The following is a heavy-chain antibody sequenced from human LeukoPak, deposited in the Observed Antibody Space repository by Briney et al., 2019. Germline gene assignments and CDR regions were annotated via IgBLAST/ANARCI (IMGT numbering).Heavy chain of an antibody. V-gene: IGHV1-2*02. CDR1: GYTFTGYY. D-gene: IGHD6-19*01. Sequence: ASVKVSCKASGYTFTGYYMHWVRQAPGQGLEWMGWINPNSGGTNYAQKFQGRVTMTRDKSISTAYMELSRLRSDDTAVYYCTIAVAASYNWFDPWGQGTLVTVSS. J-gene: IGHJ5*02. CDR2: INPNSGGT. CDR3: TIAVAASYNWFDP.